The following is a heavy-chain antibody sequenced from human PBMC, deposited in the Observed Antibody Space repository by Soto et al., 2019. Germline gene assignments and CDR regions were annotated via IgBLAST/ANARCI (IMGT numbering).Heavy chain of an antibody. D-gene: IGHD3-22*01. CDR2: IIPIFGTA. CDR1: GGRFSSYA. V-gene: IGHV1-69*13. CDR3: ARDPYYYDSSGGVY. Sequence: GTSVKVSYEDCGGRFSSYAISWVRQAPGQGLEWMGGIIPIFGTANYAQKFQGRVTITADESTSTAYMELSSLRSEDTAVYYCARDPYYYDSSGGVYWGQGTLVTVSS. J-gene: IGHJ4*02.